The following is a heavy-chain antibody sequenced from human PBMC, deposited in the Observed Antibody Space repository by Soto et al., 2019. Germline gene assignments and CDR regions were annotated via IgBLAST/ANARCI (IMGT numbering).Heavy chain of an antibody. V-gene: IGHV3-48*01. D-gene: IGHD2-2*01. J-gene: IGHJ6*02. CDR2: TSRSSSTL. Sequence: EVQLVESGGGLVQPGGSLRLSCVGSGFIFSSYSMNWVLQAPGKGLEWVSYTSRSSSTLYYADSVKGRFTISRDNADKSLYLEMSNLRAKDTAVYYCARATGYCTSSSCFSYYYNGMDVWGQGTTVTVSS. CDR3: ARATGYCTSSSCFSYYYNGMDV. CDR1: GFIFSSYS.